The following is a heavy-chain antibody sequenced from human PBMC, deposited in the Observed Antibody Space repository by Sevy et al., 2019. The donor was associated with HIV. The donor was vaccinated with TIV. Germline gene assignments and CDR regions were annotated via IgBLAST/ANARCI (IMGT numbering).Heavy chain of an antibody. J-gene: IGHJ3*02. CDR2: ICYSGST. V-gene: IGHV4-39*01. CDR3: ARRLTLGPAIVVVIRPNDAFDI. D-gene: IGHD3-22*01. CDR1: GGSISSSSYY. Sequence: SQTLSLTCTVSGGSISSSSYYWGWICQPAGKGLEWIGSICYSGSTYYNPSLKSRVTISVDTSKNQFSLKLSSVTAADTAVYYCARRLTLGPAIVVVIRPNDAFDIWGQGTMVTVSS.